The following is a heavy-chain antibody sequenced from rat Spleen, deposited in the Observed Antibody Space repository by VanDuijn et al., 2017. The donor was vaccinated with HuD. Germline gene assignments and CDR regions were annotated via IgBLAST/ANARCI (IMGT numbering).Heavy chain of an antibody. V-gene: IGHV5-29*01. Sequence: EVQLVDSGGGLVQPGRSLKLSCAASGFTFSNYDMAWVRQAPTKGLEWVATISYDGSSTYYRDSVKGRFTISRDNAKSTLYLQMDSLRSEDTATYYCARRTYGDYWGQGVMVTVSS. CDR2: ISYDGSST. CDR1: GFTFSNYD. J-gene: IGHJ2*01. D-gene: IGHD1-11*01. CDR3: ARRTYGDY.